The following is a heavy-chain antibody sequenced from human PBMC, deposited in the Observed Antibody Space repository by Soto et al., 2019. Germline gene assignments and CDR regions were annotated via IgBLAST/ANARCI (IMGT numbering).Heavy chain of an antibody. J-gene: IGHJ5*02. V-gene: IGHV4-31*03. CDR1: CAALNSGNYY. CDR3: ARLRIATNNYKWFDP. D-gene: IGHD2-21*01. CDR2: IYVTGAV. Sequence: LSLTCSVSCAALNSGNYYWSWIRQVPGKGLEWIGHIYVTGAVVYNPSLRDRITISQDTSERQFSLNLRLVTAADTAVYYCARLRIATNNYKWFDPWGQGTLVTVSS.